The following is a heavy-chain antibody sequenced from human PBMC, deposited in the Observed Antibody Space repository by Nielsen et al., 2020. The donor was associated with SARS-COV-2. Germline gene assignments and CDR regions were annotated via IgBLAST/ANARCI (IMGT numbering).Heavy chain of an antibody. J-gene: IGHJ6*03. Sequence: SVKVSCKASGGTFSSYAISWVRQAPGQGLEWMGGIIPIFGTANYAQKFQGRVTITADESTSTAYMELSSLRSEDTAVYYCARTPSSGWPYYYYYMDVWGKGTTVTVSS. CDR3: ARTPSSGWPYYYYYMDV. V-gene: IGHV1-69*13. CDR2: IIPIFGTA. CDR1: GGTFSSYA. D-gene: IGHD6-19*01.